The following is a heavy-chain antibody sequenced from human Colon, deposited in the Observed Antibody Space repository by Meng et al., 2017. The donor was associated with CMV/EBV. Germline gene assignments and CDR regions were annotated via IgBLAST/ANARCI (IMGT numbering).Heavy chain of an antibody. J-gene: IGHJ5*02. CDR1: GFTFSSYA. Sequence: GESLKISCAASGFTFSSYAMSWIRQAPGKGLEWVSYISSSSSIIYYADSVKGRFTVSRDNAKNSLHLQMNSLRAEDTAVYYCARRTIAVTGENWFDPWGQGTLVTVSS. D-gene: IGHD6-19*01. CDR3: ARRTIAVTGENWFDP. V-gene: IGHV3-48*04. CDR2: ISSSSSII.